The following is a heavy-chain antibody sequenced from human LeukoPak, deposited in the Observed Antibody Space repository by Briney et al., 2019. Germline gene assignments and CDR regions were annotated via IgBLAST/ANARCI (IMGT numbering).Heavy chain of an antibody. D-gene: IGHD3-22*01. V-gene: IGHV4-4*07. CDR1: GGSISSYY. Sequence: PSETLSLTCTVSGGSISSYYWSWIRQPAGKGLEWIGRIYTGGSTNYNPSLKSRVTMSVDTSKNQFSLKLSSVTAADTAVYYCARTSDGQYYYDSSGYYVFDYWGQGTLVTVSS. CDR2: IYTGGST. CDR3: ARTSDGQYYYDSSGYYVFDY. J-gene: IGHJ4*02.